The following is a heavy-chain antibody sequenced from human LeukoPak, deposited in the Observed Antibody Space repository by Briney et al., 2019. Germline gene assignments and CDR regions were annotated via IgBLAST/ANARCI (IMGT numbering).Heavy chain of an antibody. Sequence: ASVKVSCKASGYAFTSYNIHWVRQAPGQRPEWMGWINAGNGNTKYSQKFQGRVTITRDTSASIAHMEMSSLRSEDTAVYYCAKDSESHMVWSYYGMDVWGQGTSVTVSS. CDR3: AKDSESHMVWSYYGMDV. V-gene: IGHV1-3*01. D-gene: IGHD3-3*01. CDR2: INAGNGNT. J-gene: IGHJ6*02. CDR1: GYAFTSYN.